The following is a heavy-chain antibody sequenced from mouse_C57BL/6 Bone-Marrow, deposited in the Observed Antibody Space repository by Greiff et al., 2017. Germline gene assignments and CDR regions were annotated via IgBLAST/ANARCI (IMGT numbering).Heavy chain of an antibody. CDR2: ISNGGGST. Sequence: EVKLQESGGGLVQPGGSLKLSCAASGFTFSDYYVYWVRQTPEKRLEWVAYISNGGGSTYYPDTVKGRFTISRDNAKNTLYLQMSRLKSEDTAMYYCATYDGYYVDYYAMDYWGQGTSVTVSS. CDR1: GFTFSDYY. D-gene: IGHD2-3*01. V-gene: IGHV5-12*01. CDR3: ATYDGYYVDYYAMDY. J-gene: IGHJ4*01.